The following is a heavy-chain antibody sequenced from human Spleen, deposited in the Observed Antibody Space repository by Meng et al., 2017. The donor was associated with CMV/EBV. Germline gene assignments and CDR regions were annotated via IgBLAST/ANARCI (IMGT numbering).Heavy chain of an antibody. CDR3: ARSWQLAPFDY. J-gene: IGHJ4*02. Sequence: SETLSLTCTVSGGSISGSYWSWIRQSPGKGLEWIGYIYYSGSTNYSPSLKSRVTISVDTSKNQFSLRLSSVTAADTAVYYCARSWQLAPFDYWGQGTLVTVSS. CDR2: IYYSGST. V-gene: IGHV4-59*01. CDR1: GGSISGSY. D-gene: IGHD6-6*01.